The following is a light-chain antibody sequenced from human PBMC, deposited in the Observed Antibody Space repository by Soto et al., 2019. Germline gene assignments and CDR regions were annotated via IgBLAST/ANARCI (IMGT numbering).Light chain of an antibody. CDR2: EVT. J-gene: IGLJ2*01. CDR1: SSDVGGYNY. CDR3: SSYAGNNNVV. V-gene: IGLV2-8*01. Sequence: QSALTQPPSASGSPGQSVTISCTGTSSDVGGYNYVSWYQQHPGKAPKLMIYEVTKRPSGVPDRFSGSKSVNTASLTVSGLQADDEADYYCSSYAGNNNVVLGGGTKLTVL.